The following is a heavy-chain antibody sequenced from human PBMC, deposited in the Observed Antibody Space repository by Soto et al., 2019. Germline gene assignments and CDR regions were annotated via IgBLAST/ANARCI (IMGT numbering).Heavy chain of an antibody. J-gene: IGHJ5*02. CDR2: IFSNDEK. V-gene: IGHV2-26*04. CDR3: ASTYSSSWYWFDP. Sequence: QVTVKESGPVLVKPTETLTLTCTVSGFSLSNAGVGVSWIRQPQGKALEWLAHIFSNDEKSYSTSLKSRLTISTDTSISQLVLTLTNMDPVDTATYYCASTYSSSWYWFDPWGQGTLVTVS. D-gene: IGHD6-13*01. CDR1: GFSLSNAGVG.